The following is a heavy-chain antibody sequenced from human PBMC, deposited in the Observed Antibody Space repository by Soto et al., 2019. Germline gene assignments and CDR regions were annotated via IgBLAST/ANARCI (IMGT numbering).Heavy chain of an antibody. CDR3: AKGYKVYSSSSSFDY. V-gene: IGHV3-23*01. CDR1: GFTFSSYA. J-gene: IGHJ4*02. CDR2: ISGSGGST. Sequence: GGSLRLSCAASGFTFSSYAMSWVRQAPGKGLEWVSAISGSGGSTYYADSVKGRFTISRDNSKNTLYLQMNSLRAEDTAVYYCAKGYKVYSSSSSFDYWGQGTLVTVSS. D-gene: IGHD6-6*01.